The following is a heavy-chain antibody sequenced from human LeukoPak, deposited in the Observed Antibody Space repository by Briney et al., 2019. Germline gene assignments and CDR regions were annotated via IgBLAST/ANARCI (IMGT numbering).Heavy chain of an antibody. CDR1: GLTVSSEY. Sequence: GGSLRLSCAASGLTVSSEYMSWVRQAPGKGLEWVSAIYSDGNTYYADSVKGRFTISRDNSKNTLYLQMNSLRAEDTAVYYCASTHGSGSYSPYYYYIHVWGKGTTLTISS. J-gene: IGHJ6*03. V-gene: IGHV3-66*01. D-gene: IGHD3-10*01. CDR2: IYSDGNT. CDR3: ASTHGSGSYSPYYYYIHV.